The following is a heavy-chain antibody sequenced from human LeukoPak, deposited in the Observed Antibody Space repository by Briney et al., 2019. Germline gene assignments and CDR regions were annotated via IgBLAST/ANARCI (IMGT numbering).Heavy chain of an antibody. J-gene: IGHJ4*02. D-gene: IGHD3-22*01. Sequence: GGSLRLSCAASGFTLSSYAMSWVRQAPGKGLEWVSAISDSGNTYHADSVKGRFTISRDNSKNTLYLQMNSLRVEDTAVYYCATLPYYYDSSGSYYFDYWGQGTLVTVSS. CDR2: ISDSGNT. CDR3: ATLPYYYDSSGSYYFDY. CDR1: GFTLSSYA. V-gene: IGHV3-23*01.